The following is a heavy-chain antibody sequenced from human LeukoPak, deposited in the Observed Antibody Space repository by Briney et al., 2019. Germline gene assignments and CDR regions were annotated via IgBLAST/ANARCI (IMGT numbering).Heavy chain of an antibody. Sequence: SETLSLTCAVYGGSFSGYYWSWIRQPPGKGLEWIGEINHSGSTNYNPSLKSRVTISVDTSKNQFSLKLSSVTAADTAVYYCAREGYYDFRSGYRYGMDVWGQGTTVTVSS. CDR3: AREGYYDFRSGYRYGMDV. D-gene: IGHD3-3*01. CDR1: GGSFSGYY. CDR2: INHSGST. V-gene: IGHV4-34*01. J-gene: IGHJ6*02.